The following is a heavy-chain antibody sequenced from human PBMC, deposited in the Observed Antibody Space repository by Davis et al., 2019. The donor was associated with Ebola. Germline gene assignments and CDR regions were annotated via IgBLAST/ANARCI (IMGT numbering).Heavy chain of an antibody. V-gene: IGHV3-73*01. Sequence: GESLKISCAASGFTFSDSAMHWVRQASGKGLEWVGRIRSKANSYATVYPASVKGRFTISRDDSKNTAYLQMNSLKTEDTAVYYCTSGYDLDYWGQGTLVTVSS. CDR1: GFTFSDSA. J-gene: IGHJ4*02. CDR3: TSGYDLDY. CDR2: IRSKANSYAT. D-gene: IGHD5-12*01.